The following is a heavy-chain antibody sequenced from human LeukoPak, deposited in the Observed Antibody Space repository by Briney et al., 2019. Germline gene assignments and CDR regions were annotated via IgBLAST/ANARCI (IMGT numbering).Heavy chain of an antibody. CDR2: ISAYNGNT. Sequence: EASVKVSCKASGYTFTSYGISWVRQAPGQGLEWMGWISAYNGNTNYAQKLQGRVTMTTDTSTSTAYMELSSLRSEDTAVYYCAREGYYYDSSGYYYGWFDPWGQGTLVTVSS. CDR1: GYTFTSYG. D-gene: IGHD3-22*01. J-gene: IGHJ5*02. CDR3: AREGYYYDSSGYYYGWFDP. V-gene: IGHV1-18*01.